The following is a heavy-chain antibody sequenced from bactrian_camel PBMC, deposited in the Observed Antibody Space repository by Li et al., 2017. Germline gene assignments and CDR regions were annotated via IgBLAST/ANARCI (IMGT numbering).Heavy chain of an antibody. V-gene: IGHV3S53*01. CDR1: VYGYTRNC. CDR3: AALYTGISGCYSTSLAPASFDY. D-gene: IGHD2*01. J-gene: IGHJ4*01. Sequence: HVQLVESGGGSVQAGGSLRLSCVASVYGYTRNCVGWFREAPGKEREGVAVINRRGTANYADSVKGRFTISKVNAEKTLYLQMNSLKPEDTAIYYCAALYTGISGCYSTSLAPASFDYWGQGTQVTVS. CDR2: INRRGTA.